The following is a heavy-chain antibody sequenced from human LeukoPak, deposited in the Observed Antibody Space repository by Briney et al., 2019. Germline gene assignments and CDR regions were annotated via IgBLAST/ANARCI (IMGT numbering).Heavy chain of an antibody. CDR2: INPNSGGT. Sequence: ASVKVSCKASGYTFTGYSMHWVRQAPGQGLEWMGWINPNSGGTNYAQKFQGRVTMTRDTSISTAYMELSRLRSDDTAVYYCARIAAAGRLDFDYWGQRTLVTVSS. J-gene: IGHJ4*02. CDR1: GYTFTGYS. V-gene: IGHV1-2*02. D-gene: IGHD6-13*01. CDR3: ARIAAAGRLDFDY.